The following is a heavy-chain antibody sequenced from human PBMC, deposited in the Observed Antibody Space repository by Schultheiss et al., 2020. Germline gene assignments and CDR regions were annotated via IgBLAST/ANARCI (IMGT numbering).Heavy chain of an antibody. V-gene: IGHV3-53*01. Sequence: GESLKISCAASGFAFSSYVLHWVRRAPGKGPEWVSVIYSGGNTYYADSVKGRFTISRDDSKNTVYLQMNSLRAEDTAVYYCARDLSSGWYYYYGMDVWGQGTTVTVS. CDR1: GFAFSSYV. CDR2: IYSGGNT. J-gene: IGHJ6*02. CDR3: ARDLSSGWYYYYGMDV. D-gene: IGHD6-19*01.